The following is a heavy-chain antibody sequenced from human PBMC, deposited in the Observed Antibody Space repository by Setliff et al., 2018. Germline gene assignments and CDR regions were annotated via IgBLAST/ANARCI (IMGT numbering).Heavy chain of an antibody. V-gene: IGHV4-59*01. Sequence: KASETLSLTCTVSGGSISSYYWSWIRQPPGKGLEWIGYIYYSGSTNYNPSLKSRVTISVXXXKNQFSLKLSSVTAXDTAVYYCARGGGYYFGYYYYGMDVWGQGTTVTVSS. CDR1: GGSISSYY. J-gene: IGHJ6*02. CDR2: IYYSGST. CDR3: ARGGGYYFGYYYYGMDV. D-gene: IGHD3-22*01.